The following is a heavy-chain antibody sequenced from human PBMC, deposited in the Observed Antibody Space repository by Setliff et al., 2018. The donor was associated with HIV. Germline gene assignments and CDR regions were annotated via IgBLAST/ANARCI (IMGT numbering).Heavy chain of an antibody. CDR3: ARVSSTYWYSIFRNYYYHMDV. CDR1: GFSISSRYY. D-gene: IGHD2-8*02. Sequence: SETLSLTCDVSGFSISSRYYWGWIRQSPGKGLEWIGNIYHTGSSYYNPSLNDRATISLDTSKNQFSPKLSSVTAADTAVYYCARVSSTYWYSIFRNYYYHMDVWGKGTTVTVS. J-gene: IGHJ6*03. V-gene: IGHV4-38-2*01. CDR2: IYHTGSS.